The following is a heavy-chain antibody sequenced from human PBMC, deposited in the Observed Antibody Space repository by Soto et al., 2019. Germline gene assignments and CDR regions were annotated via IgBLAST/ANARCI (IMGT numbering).Heavy chain of an antibody. Sequence: SETLSLTCTVSGGSIGSGGYYWGGIRHHPGKGLEWIGYIYYSGSTYYNPSLKSRVTISVDTSKNQFPLKLSSVTAADTAVYYCARDLSTYYYGSGSFLGVALDGMDVWGKGNKVTVYS. CDR1: GGSIGSGGYY. J-gene: IGHJ6*04. CDR3: ARDLSTYYYGSGSFLGVALDGMDV. D-gene: IGHD3-10*01. CDR2: IYYSGST. V-gene: IGHV4-31*03.